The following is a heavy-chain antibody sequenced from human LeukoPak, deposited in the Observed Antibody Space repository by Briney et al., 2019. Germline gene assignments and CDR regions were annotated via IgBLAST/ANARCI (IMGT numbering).Heavy chain of an antibody. J-gene: IGHJ4*02. D-gene: IGHD2-15*01. CDR1: DDSVTGYY. Sequence: SETLSLTCTVSDDSVTGYYWSWIRQPPGKGLEWVAYIFHSGDTNYNPSLKSRITISIDTSKNQFSLKLRSVTAADTAVYYCARQPYRSGAYYFDYWGQGTLITVSS. V-gene: IGHV4-59*08. CDR2: IFHSGDT. CDR3: ARQPYRSGAYYFDY.